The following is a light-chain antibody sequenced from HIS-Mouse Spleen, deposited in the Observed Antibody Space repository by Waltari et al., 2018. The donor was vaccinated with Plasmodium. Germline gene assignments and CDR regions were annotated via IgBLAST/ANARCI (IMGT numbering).Light chain of an antibody. CDR2: EDS. J-gene: IGLJ3*02. V-gene: IGLV3-10*01. CDR3: YSTDSSGNHRV. CDR1: ALPKHY. Sequence: SYELTPPPSVSVSPGHTDRITSPGAALPKHYPYLYQQKSGQTPVLVIYEDSKRPSGIPERFSGSSSGTMATLTISGAQVEDEADYYCYSTDSSGNHRVFGGGTKLTVL.